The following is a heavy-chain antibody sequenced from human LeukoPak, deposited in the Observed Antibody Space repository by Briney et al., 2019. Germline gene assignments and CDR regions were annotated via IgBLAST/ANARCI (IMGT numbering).Heavy chain of an antibody. Sequence: PGGSLRLSCAASGFTFSSYAMSWVRQAPGKGLEWVSAISGSGGSTYYADSVKGRFTISRDNSKNPLYLQMNSLRAEDTAVYYCAQNGYSSSWFQYYYYYMDVWGKGTTVTVSS. CDR3: AQNGYSSSWFQYYYYYMDV. CDR2: ISGSGGST. D-gene: IGHD6-13*01. V-gene: IGHV3-23*01. J-gene: IGHJ6*03. CDR1: GFTFSSYA.